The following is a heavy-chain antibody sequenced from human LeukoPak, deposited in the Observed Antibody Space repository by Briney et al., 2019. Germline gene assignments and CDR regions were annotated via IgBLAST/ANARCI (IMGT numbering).Heavy chain of an antibody. D-gene: IGHD3-22*01. J-gene: IGHJ3*02. V-gene: IGHV3-33*01. CDR3: AREYFYDSSGYSDAFDI. CDR2: IWYDGSYK. CDR1: GFAFSNYG. Sequence: GGSLRLFCSASGFAFSNYGVHWVRQAPGKGLEWVAVIWYDGSYKYYADSVKGRFTISRDNSKNTLYLQMNSLRAEDTAVYYCAREYFYDSSGYSDAFDIWGQGTMVTVSS.